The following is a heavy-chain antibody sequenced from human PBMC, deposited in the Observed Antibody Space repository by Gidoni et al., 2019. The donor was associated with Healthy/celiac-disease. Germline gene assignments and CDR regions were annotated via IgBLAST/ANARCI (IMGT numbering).Heavy chain of an antibody. CDR1: GGSISSGGSY. Sequence: QVQLQESGPGLVKPSQTLSLTCTVSGGSISSGGSYWSWICQHPGKGLEWIVYIYYSGSTYYNPSLKSLVTISVDTSKNQFSLKLSSVTAADTAVYYCACGEEVFDYWGQGTLVTVSS. J-gene: IGHJ4*02. D-gene: IGHD2-21*01. V-gene: IGHV4-31*01. CDR3: ACGEEVFDY. CDR2: IYYSGST.